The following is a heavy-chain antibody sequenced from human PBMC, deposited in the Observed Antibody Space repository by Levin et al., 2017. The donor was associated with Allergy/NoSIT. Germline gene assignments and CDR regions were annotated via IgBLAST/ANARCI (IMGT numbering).Heavy chain of an antibody. D-gene: IGHD1-26*01. V-gene: IGHV3-33*01. CDR1: GFTFGHYG. Sequence: GGSLRLSCAASGFTFGHYGMHWVRQAPGQGLEWVANIWHDGTNKYYADSVKGRFTISRDSSKNTLDLQMNSLRAEDTAVYYCARDADGTYGVGGGFDYWGQGTLVSVSS. CDR3: ARDADGTYGVGGGFDY. CDR2: IWHDGTNK. J-gene: IGHJ4*02.